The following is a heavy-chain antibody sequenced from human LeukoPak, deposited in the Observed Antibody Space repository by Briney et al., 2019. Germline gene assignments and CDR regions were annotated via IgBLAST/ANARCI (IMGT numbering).Heavy chain of an antibody. CDR1: GFTFDDYG. V-gene: IGHV3-23*01. D-gene: IGHD2-15*01. CDR2: ISSTGDYI. Sequence: AGGSLRLSCAASGFTFDDYGMTWVRQAPGKGLEWVSSISSTGDYIYYADSVKGRFAISRDNSKNTLYLQLNSLRADDTALYYCAKGAASSWSDHWGQGTQVTVSS. J-gene: IGHJ5*02. CDR3: AKGAASSWSDH.